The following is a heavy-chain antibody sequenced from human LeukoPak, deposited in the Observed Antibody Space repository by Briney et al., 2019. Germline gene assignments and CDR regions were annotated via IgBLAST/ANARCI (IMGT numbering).Heavy chain of an antibody. D-gene: IGHD3-16*01. CDR2: ISTSGGSS. Sequence: GGSLRLSCAASGFTFGTFAMSWVRQAPGKGLEWVSSISTSGGSSYYADSVKGRFTISRDNSKNTLYLQMNSLRAEDTAVYYCAKDPPGEYFDYWGQGTLVTVSS. V-gene: IGHV3-23*01. CDR1: GFTFGTFA. CDR3: AKDPPGEYFDY. J-gene: IGHJ4*02.